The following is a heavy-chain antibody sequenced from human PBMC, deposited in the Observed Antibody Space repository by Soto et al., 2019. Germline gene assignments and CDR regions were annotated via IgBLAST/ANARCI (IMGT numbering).Heavy chain of an antibody. D-gene: IGHD2-15*01. Sequence: GESLKISCKGSGYSFTSYWIGWVRQMPGKGLEWMGIIYPGDSDTRYSPSFQGQVTISADKSISTAYLQWSSLKASDTAMYYCAREGHLVVAATNLDYYYYMDVWGKGTTVTVSS. CDR2: IYPGDSDT. J-gene: IGHJ6*03. V-gene: IGHV5-51*01. CDR1: GYSFTSYW. CDR3: AREGHLVVAATNLDYYYYMDV.